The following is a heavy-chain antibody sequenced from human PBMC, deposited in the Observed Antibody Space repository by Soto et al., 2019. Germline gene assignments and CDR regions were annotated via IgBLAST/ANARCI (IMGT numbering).Heavy chain of an antibody. CDR2: TYYRSNWYY. Sequence: SQTLSLTCVISGDSVSSNTAAWNWIRQSPSRGLEWLGRTYYRSNWYYDYAASVKSRMTINPATSKNQFSLLLNSVTPEDTAVYYCARDADNWFDHWGQGTLVTVSS. CDR3: ARDADNWFDH. J-gene: IGHJ5*02. CDR1: GDSVSSNTAA. V-gene: IGHV6-1*01.